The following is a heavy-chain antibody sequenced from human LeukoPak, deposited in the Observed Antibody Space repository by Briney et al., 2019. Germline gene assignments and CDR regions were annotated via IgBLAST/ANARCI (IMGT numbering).Heavy chain of an antibody. CDR1: GGSISSYY. CDR2: IYTSGST. J-gene: IGHJ3*02. CDR3: ARHRGYSSGWYLIDAFDI. V-gene: IGHV4-4*09. D-gene: IGHD6-19*01. Sequence: SETLPLTCTVSGGSISSYYWSWIRQPPGKGLEWIGYIYTSGSTNYNPSLKSRVTISVDTSKNQFSLKLSSVTAADTAVYYCARHRGYSSGWYLIDAFDIWGQGTLVTVSS.